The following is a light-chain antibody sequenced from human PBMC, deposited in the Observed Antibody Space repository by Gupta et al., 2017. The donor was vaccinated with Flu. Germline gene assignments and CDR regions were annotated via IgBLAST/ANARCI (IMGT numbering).Light chain of an antibody. J-gene: IGKJ4*01. CDR1: QSVSSN. CDR3: QQYNNWPPLT. CDR2: GAS. V-gene: IGKV3-15*01. Sequence: ATLSVSPGERATLSCRASQSVSSNLAWYQQKPGQAPRLLIYGASTRATGIPARFSGSESGTEFTLTISSLQSEDFAVYYCQQYNNWPPLTFGGGTKVEIK.